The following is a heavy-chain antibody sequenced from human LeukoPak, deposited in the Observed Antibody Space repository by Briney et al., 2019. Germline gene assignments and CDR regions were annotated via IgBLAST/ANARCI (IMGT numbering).Heavy chain of an antibody. Sequence: GASVKVSCKASGGTFSSYAISWVRQAPGQGLEWMGGIIPIFGTANYAQKFQGRVTITADESTSTAYMELSSLRSEDTAVYYCARDLTDFWSGYYRFDYWGQGTLVTVSS. J-gene: IGHJ4*02. D-gene: IGHD3-3*01. CDR1: GGTFSSYA. CDR3: ARDLTDFWSGYYRFDY. CDR2: IIPIFGTA. V-gene: IGHV1-69*13.